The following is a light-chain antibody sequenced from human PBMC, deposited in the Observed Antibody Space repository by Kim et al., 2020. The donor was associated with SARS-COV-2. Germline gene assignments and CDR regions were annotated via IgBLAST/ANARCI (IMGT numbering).Light chain of an antibody. Sequence: SLSPGERATLSCRDSQSVSSYLAWYQQKPGQAPRLLIYDASNRATGIPARFSGSGSGTDFTLTISSLEPEDFAVYYCQQRYNWPHTFGQGTKLEI. CDR3: QQRYNWPHT. CDR2: DAS. J-gene: IGKJ2*01. CDR1: QSVSSY. V-gene: IGKV3-11*01.